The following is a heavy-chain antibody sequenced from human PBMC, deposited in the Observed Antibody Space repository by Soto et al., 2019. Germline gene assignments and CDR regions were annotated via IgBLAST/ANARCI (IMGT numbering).Heavy chain of an antibody. D-gene: IGHD3-3*01. CDR3: ARDMGRFLEWFFDY. J-gene: IGHJ4*02. CDR1: GYTFTGYY. CDR2: INPNSGGT. V-gene: IGHV1-2*04. Sequence: GESLKISCKASGYTFTGYYMHWVRQAPGQGLEWMGWINPNSGGTNYAQKFQGWVTMTRDTSISTAYMVLSRLRSDDTAVYYCARDMGRFLEWFFDYWGQGTLVTVSS.